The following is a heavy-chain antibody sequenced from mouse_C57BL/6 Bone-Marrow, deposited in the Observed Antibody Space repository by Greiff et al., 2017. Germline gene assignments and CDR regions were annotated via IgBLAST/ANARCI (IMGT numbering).Heavy chain of an antibody. V-gene: IGHV14-4*01. CDR1: GFNFNDDY. D-gene: IGHD2-3*01. CDR2: IDPEIGDT. Sequence: VQLQESGAELVRPGASVKLSCTASGFNFNDDYIHWVKQRPEQGLEWIGWIDPEIGDTEYASKFQGKATITSDTSSNTAYLQLSSLTSEDTAVYYCSSCDGDYFDFWGQGTPLTVAS. J-gene: IGHJ2*01. CDR3: SSCDGDYFDF.